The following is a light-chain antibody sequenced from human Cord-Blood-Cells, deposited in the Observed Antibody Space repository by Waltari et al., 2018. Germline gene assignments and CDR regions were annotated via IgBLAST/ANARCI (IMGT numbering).Light chain of an antibody. J-gene: IGLJ2*01. Sequence: QSALTQPRSVSGSPGQSVTISCTGTSSDVGGSNYVSWYQQHPGKAPKLMIYDVSKRPSGVPDRFSGSKSGNTASRTISGLQAEDEADYYCCSYAGSYNVVFGGGTKLTVL. CDR2: DVS. V-gene: IGLV2-11*01. CDR1: SSDVGGSNY. CDR3: CSYAGSYNVV.